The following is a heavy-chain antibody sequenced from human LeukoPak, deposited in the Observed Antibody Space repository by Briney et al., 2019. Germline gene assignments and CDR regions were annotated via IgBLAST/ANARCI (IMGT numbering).Heavy chain of an antibody. J-gene: IGHJ6*03. CDR1: GFTFDDYG. D-gene: IGHD6-13*01. Sequence: PGGSLRLSCAASGFTFDDYGMNWVRQAPGKGLEWVSGINWNGGSTGYADSVKGRFTISRDNANNSLYLQMNSLGAEDTALYYCAKLIAPAPTWYMDVWGKGTTVTVSS. CDR2: INWNGGST. V-gene: IGHV3-20*04. CDR3: AKLIAPAPTWYMDV.